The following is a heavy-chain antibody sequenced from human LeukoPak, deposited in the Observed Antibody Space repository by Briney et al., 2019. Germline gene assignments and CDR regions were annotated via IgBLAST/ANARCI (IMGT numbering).Heavy chain of an antibody. D-gene: IGHD3-10*01. Sequence: SETLSLTCAVYGGSFSGYYWSWIRQPPGKGLEWLGEINHSGSTNYNPSLKSRVTISVDTSKNQFSLKLSSVTAADTAVYYCARGPHYYGSGSYWRVRWFDPWGQGTLVTVSS. CDR1: GGSFSGYY. CDR3: ARGPHYYGSGSYWRVRWFDP. J-gene: IGHJ5*02. V-gene: IGHV4-34*01. CDR2: INHSGST.